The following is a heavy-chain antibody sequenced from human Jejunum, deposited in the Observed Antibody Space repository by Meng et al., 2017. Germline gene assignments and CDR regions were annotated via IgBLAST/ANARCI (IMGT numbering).Heavy chain of an antibody. CDR2: AST. Sequence: QVKLQECGPGRVRPSETLSLICTVSGGSVSRAGYQWGWIRQPPGKGLEWIGYASTNYNPSLKSRVTISLDTSRNQFSLSLSSVTAADTAVYYCARDHMGSLDYWGQGILVTVSS. J-gene: IGHJ4*02. V-gene: IGHV4-61*08. CDR3: ARDHMGSLDY. CDR1: GGSVSRAGYQ. D-gene: IGHD1-26*01.